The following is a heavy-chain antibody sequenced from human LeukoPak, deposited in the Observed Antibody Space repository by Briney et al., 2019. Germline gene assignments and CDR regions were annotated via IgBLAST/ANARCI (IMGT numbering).Heavy chain of an antibody. Sequence: PGGSLRLSCAASGFTFSSYCMNWVRQAPGKGLEWVSSISSSSSYIYYADSVKGRFTISRDNAKNSLYLQMNSLRAEDTAVYYCARQWDGGSIISPIDYWGQGTLVTVSS. D-gene: IGHD4-23*01. CDR3: ARQWDGGSIISPIDY. V-gene: IGHV3-21*01. J-gene: IGHJ4*02. CDR1: GFTFSSYC. CDR2: ISSSSSYI.